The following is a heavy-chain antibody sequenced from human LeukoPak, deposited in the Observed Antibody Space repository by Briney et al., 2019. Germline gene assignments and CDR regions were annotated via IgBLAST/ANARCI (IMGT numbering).Heavy chain of an antibody. CDR2: IYYSGST. CDR1: GGSISSSSYY. D-gene: IGHD2-2*01. J-gene: IGHJ5*02. Sequence: SETLSLTCTVSGGSISSSSYYWGWIRQPPGTGLEWIGSIYYSGSTYYNPSLKSRVTISVDTSKNQFSLKLSSVTAADTAVYYCARRLEEVPAAMGFDPWGQGTLVTVSS. CDR3: ARRLEEVPAAMGFDP. V-gene: IGHV4-39*01.